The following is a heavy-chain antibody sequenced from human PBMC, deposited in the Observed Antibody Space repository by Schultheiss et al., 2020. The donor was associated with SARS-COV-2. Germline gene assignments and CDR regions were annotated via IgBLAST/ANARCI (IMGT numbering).Heavy chain of an antibody. Sequence: GESLKISCAASGFTFSSYGMHWVRQAPGKGLEWVAVIWYDGSNKYYADSVKGRFTISRDNSKNTLYLQMNSLRAEDTAVYYCARSGLWFGELSHYYYYGMDVWGQGTTVTGSS. J-gene: IGHJ6*02. CDR2: IWYDGSNK. CDR3: ARSGLWFGELSHYYYYGMDV. D-gene: IGHD3-10*01. V-gene: IGHV3-33*01. CDR1: GFTFSSYG.